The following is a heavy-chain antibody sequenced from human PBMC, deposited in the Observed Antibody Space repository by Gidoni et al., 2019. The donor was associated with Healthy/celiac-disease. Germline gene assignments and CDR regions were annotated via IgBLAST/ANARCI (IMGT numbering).Heavy chain of an antibody. V-gene: IGHV3-7*01. J-gene: IGHJ4*02. CDR3: ARDNPDSYYDYVWGSYRFPSPDYFDY. D-gene: IGHD3-16*02. CDR1: GFTFSSYW. CDR2: IKQDGSEK. Sequence: EVQLVESGGGLVQPGGSLRLSCAASGFTFSSYWMRWVRQAPGKGLEWVANIKQDGSEKYYVDSVKGRFTISRDNAKNSLYLQMNSLRAEDTAVYYCARDNPDSYYDYVWGSYRFPSPDYFDYWGQGTLVTVSS.